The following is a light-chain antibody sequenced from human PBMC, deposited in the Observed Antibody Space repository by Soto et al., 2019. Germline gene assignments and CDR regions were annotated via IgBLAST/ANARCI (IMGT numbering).Light chain of an antibody. J-gene: IGKJ5*01. CDR3: QQARSFPVT. CDR1: QSIDNF. V-gene: IGKV1-39*01. Sequence: IQMTQSPSSLSASVGDRVTITCRPSQSIDNFLNWYKQKPGKAPNLLSYAASSLQSGVSSRFSGSGSGTDFTLTITSLKSEDFETYYCQQARSFPVTFGQGTRLEIK. CDR2: AAS.